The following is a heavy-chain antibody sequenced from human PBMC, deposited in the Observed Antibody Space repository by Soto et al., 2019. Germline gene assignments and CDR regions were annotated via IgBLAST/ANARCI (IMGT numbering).Heavy chain of an antibody. CDR3: ASGDSRITSTFDS. J-gene: IGHJ4*02. D-gene: IGHD1-20*01. CDR2: IYHSGNT. CDR1: GGSISSGGYS. V-gene: IGHV4-30-2*01. Sequence: SSETLSLTCAVSGGSISSGGYSWSWIRQPPGKGLEWIGYIYHSGNTYYNPSLQSRVTISVASSKSQFSLRVNSVTAADTALYYCASGDSRITSTFDSWGQGALVTVSS.